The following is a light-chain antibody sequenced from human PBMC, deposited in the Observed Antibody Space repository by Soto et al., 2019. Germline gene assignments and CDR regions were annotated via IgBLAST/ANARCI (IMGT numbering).Light chain of an antibody. V-gene: IGKV3D-15*01. CDR3: QQYKDWPPLT. J-gene: IGKJ4*01. Sequence: EIVMTQSPVTLSASPGERVTLSCRASPSVNINLAWYQQRPGQAPRVLIYGASNRASGIPDRFSGSGSGTDFTLTISSLEPDDFALYYCQQYKDWPPLTFGGGTRVEIK. CDR1: PSVNIN. CDR2: GAS.